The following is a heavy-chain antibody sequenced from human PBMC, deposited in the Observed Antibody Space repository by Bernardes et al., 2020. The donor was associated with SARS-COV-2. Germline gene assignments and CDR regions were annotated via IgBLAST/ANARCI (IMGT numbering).Heavy chain of an antibody. V-gene: IGHV3-74*01. Sequence: GRSLRLSCAASGFPFSNYWMHWVRQAPGKGLVWVSRINPDGTTTNYADSVKGRFTISRDNAKNTLYLQVNSLRVEDTAVYYCATAGDYRFDYWGQGTLLTVSS. CDR3: ATAGDYRFDY. D-gene: IGHD4-17*01. CDR1: GFPFSNYW. J-gene: IGHJ4*02. CDR2: INPDGTTT.